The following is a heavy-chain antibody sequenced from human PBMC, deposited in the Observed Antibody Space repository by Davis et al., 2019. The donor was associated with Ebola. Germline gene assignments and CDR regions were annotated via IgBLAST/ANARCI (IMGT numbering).Heavy chain of an antibody. CDR2: IKSKTDGGTT. V-gene: IGHV3-15*01. D-gene: IGHD2-2*01. J-gene: IGHJ4*02. CDR3: TTSYLAYCNTPSCYVGY. CDR1: GFTFSNAW. Sequence: GESLKISCAASGFTFSNAWMSWVRQAPGKGLEWVGPIKSKTDGGTTDYAAPVKGRFTISRDDSKNTLYLQMNSLKTEDTGVYYCTTSYLAYCNTPSCYVGYWGQGTLVTVSS.